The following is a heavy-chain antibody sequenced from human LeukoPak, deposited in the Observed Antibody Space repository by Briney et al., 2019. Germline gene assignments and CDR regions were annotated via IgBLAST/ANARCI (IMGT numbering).Heavy chain of an antibody. J-gene: IGHJ5*02. D-gene: IGHD4-17*01. CDR2: IYYTGST. Sequence: SVTLSLTCTVSGYSISSGYYWSWIRQPPGNGLEWIGYIYYTGSTNYNPSLKSRVTISVDTSKNHFSLKLSSVTAADTAVYYCARGDGDYGWFDPWGQGTLVTVSS. CDR3: ARGDGDYGWFDP. CDR1: GYSISSGYY. V-gene: IGHV4-61*03.